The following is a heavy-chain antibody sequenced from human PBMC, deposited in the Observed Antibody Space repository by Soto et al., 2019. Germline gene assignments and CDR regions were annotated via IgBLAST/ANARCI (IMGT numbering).Heavy chain of an antibody. CDR2: INHSGST. J-gene: IGHJ4*02. CDR3: ARKYPGIAAAGTFHY. Sequence: SVTLSLTCAVYGGSFSGYYWSWIRQPPGKGLEWIGEINHSGSTNYNPSLKSRVTISVDTSKNQFSLKLSSVTAADTAVYYCARKYPGIAAAGTFHYWGQGTLVTVSS. CDR1: GGSFSGYY. V-gene: IGHV4-34*01. D-gene: IGHD6-13*01.